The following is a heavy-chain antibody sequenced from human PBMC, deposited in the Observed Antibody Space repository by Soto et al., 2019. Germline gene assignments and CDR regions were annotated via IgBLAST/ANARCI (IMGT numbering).Heavy chain of an antibody. J-gene: IGHJ4*02. CDR3: ARSIVVPAAMRFFDY. D-gene: IGHD2-2*01. CDR1: GGSISSYY. CDR2: IYYSGST. V-gene: IGHV4-59*08. Sequence: SETLSLTCTVSGGSISSYYWSWIRQPPGKGLEWIGYIYYSGSTNYNPSLKSRVTISVDTSKNQFSLKLSSVTAADTAVYYCARSIVVPAAMRFFDYWGQGTLVTVSS.